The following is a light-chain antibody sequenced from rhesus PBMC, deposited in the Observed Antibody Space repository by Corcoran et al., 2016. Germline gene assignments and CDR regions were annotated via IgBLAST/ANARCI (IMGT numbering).Light chain of an antibody. CDR2: SSSGSSQ. V-gene: IGLV5-69*01. CDR1: SDISVGNYV. CDR3: AIWYSDPSGAAV. Sequence: QPVLTQPSSLSASPGALARLTCTFSSDISVGNYVIFWYQQKAGSPPRYLLSSSSGSSQGRVSGVPSRFSGSKDASANAGLLLISGLQSEDEADYYCAIWYSDPSGAAVFGSGTRLTVL. J-gene: IGLJ6*01.